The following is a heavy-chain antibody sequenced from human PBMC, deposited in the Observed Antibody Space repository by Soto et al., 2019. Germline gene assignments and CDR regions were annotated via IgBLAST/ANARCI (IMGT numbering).Heavy chain of an antibody. CDR1: GFTFSSYG. Sequence: GGSLRLSCAASGFTFSSYGMHWVRQAPGKGLEWVAVISYDGSNKYYADSVKGRFTISRDNSKNTLYLQMNSLRAEDTAVYYCAKGTLSDYYDSSGYFNWFDPWGQGTLVTVSS. V-gene: IGHV3-30*18. J-gene: IGHJ5*02. CDR2: ISYDGSNK. CDR3: AKGTLSDYYDSSGYFNWFDP. D-gene: IGHD3-22*01.